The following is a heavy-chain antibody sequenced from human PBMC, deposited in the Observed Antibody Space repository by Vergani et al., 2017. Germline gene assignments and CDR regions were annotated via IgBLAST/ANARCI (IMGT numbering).Heavy chain of an antibody. D-gene: IGHD3-3*01. J-gene: IGHJ5*02. V-gene: IGHV5-51*03. CDR3: ARGGVXIFGVVIIPNWFDP. CDR1: GYSFTSYW. Sequence: EVQLVQSGAEVKKPGASLKISCKGSGYSFTSYWIGWVRQMPGKGLEWMGIIYPGDSDTRYSPSFQGQVTVSADKSISTAYLQWSSLKASDTAMYYCARGGVXIFGVVIIPNWFDPWGQGTLVTVSS. CDR2: IYPGDSDT.